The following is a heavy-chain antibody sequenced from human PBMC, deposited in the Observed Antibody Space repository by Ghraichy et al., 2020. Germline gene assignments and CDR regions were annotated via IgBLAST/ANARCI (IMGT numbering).Heavy chain of an antibody. J-gene: IGHJ5*02. D-gene: IGHD2-2*01. Sequence: GGSLRLSCAASGFTFSSYAMSWVRQAPGKGLEWVSAISGSGGSTYYADSVKGRFTISRDNSKNTLYLQMNSLRAEDTAVYYCAKDVRYCSSTSCLGGFDPWGQGTLVTVSS. CDR1: GFTFSSYA. CDR2: ISGSGGST. CDR3: AKDVRYCSSTSCLGGFDP. V-gene: IGHV3-23*01.